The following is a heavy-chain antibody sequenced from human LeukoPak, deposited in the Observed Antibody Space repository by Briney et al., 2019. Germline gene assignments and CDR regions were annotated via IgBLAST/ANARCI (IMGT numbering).Heavy chain of an antibody. CDR1: GFTFSSYG. J-gene: IGHJ6*02. V-gene: IGHV3-30*18. Sequence: GRSLRLSCAASGFTFSSYGMHWVRQAPGKGLEWVAVISYDGSNKYYADSVTGRFTISRDNPKNTLYLQMNSLRAEDTAVYYCAKHRGYSYGSLGMDVWGQGTTVTVSS. CDR2: ISYDGSNK. CDR3: AKHRGYSYGSLGMDV. D-gene: IGHD5-18*01.